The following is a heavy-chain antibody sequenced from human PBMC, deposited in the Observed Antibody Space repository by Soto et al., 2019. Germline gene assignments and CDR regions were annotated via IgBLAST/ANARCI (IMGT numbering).Heavy chain of an antibody. CDR3: ASTVGYSSSSIGAFDI. Sequence: QVQLQESGPGLVKPSQTLSLTCSVSGGSISSGGYYWSWIRQYPGKGLEWIGYIYYSGSTYYNPSLKSRVTISVDRSKNQFSLKLSSVTAADTAVYYCASTVGYSSSSIGAFDIWGQGTMVTVSS. V-gene: IGHV4-31*03. CDR2: IYYSGST. J-gene: IGHJ3*02. CDR1: GGSISSGGYY. D-gene: IGHD6-6*01.